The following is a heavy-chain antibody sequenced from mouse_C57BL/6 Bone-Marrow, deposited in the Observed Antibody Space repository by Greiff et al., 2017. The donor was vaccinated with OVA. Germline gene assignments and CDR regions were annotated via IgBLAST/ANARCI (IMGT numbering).Heavy chain of an antibody. J-gene: IGHJ4*01. V-gene: IGHV1-82*01. D-gene: IGHD1-1*01. CDR2: IYPGDGDT. CDR3: ARPPYYYGTGYAMDY. CDR1: GYAFSSSW. Sequence: QVQLKESGPELVKPGASVKISCKASGYAFSSSWMNWVKQRPGKGLEWIGRIYPGDGDTNYNGKFKGKATLTADKSSSTAYMQLSSLTSEDSAVYFCARPPYYYGTGYAMDYWGQGTSVTVSS.